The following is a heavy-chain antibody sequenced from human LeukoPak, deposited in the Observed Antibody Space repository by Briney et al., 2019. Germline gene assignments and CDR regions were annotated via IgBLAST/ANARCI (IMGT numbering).Heavy chain of an antibody. CDR3: ARSLLSGSYYYGLDY. V-gene: IGHV3-21*01. Sequence: GGSLRLSCAASGFTFSSYSMNWVRQAPGKGLEWVSSISSSSSYIYYADSVKGRFTISRDNAKNSLYLQMSSLRAEDTAVYFCARSLLSGSYYYGLDYWGQGTLVTVSS. CDR1: GFTFSSYS. D-gene: IGHD3-10*01. CDR2: ISSSSSYI. J-gene: IGHJ4*02.